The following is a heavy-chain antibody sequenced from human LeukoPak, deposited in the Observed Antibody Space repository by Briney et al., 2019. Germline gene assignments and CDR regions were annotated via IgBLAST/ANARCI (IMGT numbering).Heavy chain of an antibody. CDR3: AKEGYSSTMGENWFDP. V-gene: IGHV3-23*01. CDR2: IDGSGGGP. J-gene: IGHJ5*02. Sequence: LSLTCTVSGGSISSGDYYWSWVRQAPGEGLEWVSEIDGSGGGPYHADSVKDRFTVSRDNSENTLYLQMNSLRAEDTAVYYCAKEGYSSTMGENWFDPWGQGTLVTVSS. D-gene: IGHD6-13*01. CDR1: GGSISSGDYY.